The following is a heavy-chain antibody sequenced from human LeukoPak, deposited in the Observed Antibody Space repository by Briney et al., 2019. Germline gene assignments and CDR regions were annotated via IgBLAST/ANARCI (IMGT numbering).Heavy chain of an antibody. CDR3: AKAQNFYDSSAYYSLDY. Sequence: PGGSLRLSCAASGFTFDDYAMHWVRQAPGKGLEWVSGISWNSGSIGYADSVKGRFTISRDNSRNTLYLQMKSLRAEDTAVYFCAKAQNFYDSSAYYSLDYWGQGTLVTVSS. CDR2: ISWNSGSI. D-gene: IGHD3-22*01. V-gene: IGHV3-9*01. CDR1: GFTFDDYA. J-gene: IGHJ4*02.